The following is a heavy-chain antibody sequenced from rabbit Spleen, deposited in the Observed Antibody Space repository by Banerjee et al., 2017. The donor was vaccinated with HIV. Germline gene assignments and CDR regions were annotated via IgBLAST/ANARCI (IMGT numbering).Heavy chain of an antibody. CDR1: GFSISYNYV. V-gene: IGHV1S45*01. CDR3: ARDTSSSFSSYGMDL. J-gene: IGHJ6*01. CDR2: INSKSGEN. Sequence: QEQLVESGGGLVQPGGSLKLSCKASGFSISYNYVMCWVRQAPGKGLEWIACINSKSGENVYANWAKGLFTVSKTSSTTVTLQMTSLTGADTATYFCARDTSSSFSSYGMDLWGPGPLVPVS. D-gene: IGHD1-1*01.